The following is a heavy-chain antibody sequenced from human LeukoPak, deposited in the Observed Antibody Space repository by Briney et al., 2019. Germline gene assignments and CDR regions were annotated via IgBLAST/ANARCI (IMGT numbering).Heavy chain of an antibody. CDR2: IKHDGSED. Sequence: GGSLRLSCAASGFTFSSYSMNWVRQAPGKGLEWVANIKHDGSEDHYVDSVRGRFTISRDNAKNSLFLQMNSLRAEDTAVYYCGRGGMGEYTGYDDFWGQGTLVTVSS. D-gene: IGHD5-12*01. CDR3: GRGGMGEYTGYDDF. V-gene: IGHV3-7*01. CDR1: GFTFSSYS. J-gene: IGHJ4*02.